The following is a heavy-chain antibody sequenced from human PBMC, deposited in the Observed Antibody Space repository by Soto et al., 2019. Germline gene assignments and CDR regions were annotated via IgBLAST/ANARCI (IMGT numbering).Heavy chain of an antibody. V-gene: IGHV3-23*01. Sequence: EVQLLESGGDLVQPGGSLRLSCAASGFTFSNFAMRWVRQAPGKGLEWVSVISGGGGTIYYADSVKGRFTISRDNSKNTLYLQMDSLRAEDTALYYCAKAMSTPPRPRNYFDYWGQGTMVTVSS. CDR3: AKAMSTPPRPRNYFDY. CDR2: ISGGGGTI. D-gene: IGHD6-6*01. CDR1: GFTFSNFA. J-gene: IGHJ4*02.